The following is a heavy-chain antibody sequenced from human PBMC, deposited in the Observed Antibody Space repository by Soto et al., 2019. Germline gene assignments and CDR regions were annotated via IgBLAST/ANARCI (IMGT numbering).Heavy chain of an antibody. CDR1: GGSISSGDYY. CDR3: ARAPLNGFDY. V-gene: IGHV4-61*08. Sequence: SETLSLTCTVSGGSISSGDYYWSWIRQPPGKGLEWIGYIYYSGSTNYNPSLKSRVTISVDTSKNQFSLKLSSVTAADTAVYYCARAPLNGFDYWGQGTLVTVSS. D-gene: IGHD2-8*01. CDR2: IYYSGST. J-gene: IGHJ4*02.